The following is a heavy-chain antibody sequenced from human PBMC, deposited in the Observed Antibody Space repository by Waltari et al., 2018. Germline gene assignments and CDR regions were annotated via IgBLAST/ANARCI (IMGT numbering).Heavy chain of an antibody. CDR1: VYTVFAYP. CDR2: ITGNDNS. J-gene: IGHJ4*02. CDR3: ASGRERSYGSANYYQLDY. D-gene: IGHD3-10*01. V-gene: IGHV1-3*01. Sequence: QVQLVQSGAEMKKPGASVTLSCKSSVYTVFAYPIHWVRQAHGQRLEWMGWITGNDNSQYEQRCQGRVTITRDRSASTSYMDLSTLGSEDTAVYYCASGRERSYGSANYYQLDYWGQGTLVTVSS.